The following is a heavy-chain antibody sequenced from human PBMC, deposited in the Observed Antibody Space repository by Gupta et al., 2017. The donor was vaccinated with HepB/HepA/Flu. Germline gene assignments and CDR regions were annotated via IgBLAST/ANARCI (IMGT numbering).Heavy chain of an antibody. D-gene: IGHD5-24*01. CDR3: ANLRRDGYNAFSGGLDY. J-gene: IGHJ4*02. CDR1: GFTFISYG. V-gene: IGHV3-30*18. CDR2: ISYDGSNK. Sequence: QVQLVESGGGVCQLGRSLRLPCAASGFTFISYGMHWARQAPGKGLEWVAVISYDGSNKYYADSVKGRFTISRDNAKNTLYLQMNSLRAEDTAVYYCANLRRDGYNAFSGGLDYWGQGTLVTVSS.